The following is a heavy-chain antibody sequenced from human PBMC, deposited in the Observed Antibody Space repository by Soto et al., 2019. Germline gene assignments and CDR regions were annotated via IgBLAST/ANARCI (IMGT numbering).Heavy chain of an antibody. J-gene: IGHJ5*02. D-gene: IGHD3-22*01. CDR3: ARNGGGSGNYYSIDL. CDR2: INPDSGGS. CDR1: GYSFSDHY. V-gene: IGHV1-2*02. Sequence: ASVKVSCKASGYSFSDHYIHWVRQAPGQGLEWMGWINPDSGGSNNAQKFEDRVIMTSDTSINTVYMEMSGLRSDDIAVYYCARNGGGSGNYYSIDLWGPGTLVTASS.